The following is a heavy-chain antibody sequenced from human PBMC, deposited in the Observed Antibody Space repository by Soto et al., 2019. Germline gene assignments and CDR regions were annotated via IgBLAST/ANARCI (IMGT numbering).Heavy chain of an antibody. Sequence: RGESLKISCKGSGYSFSMYWIDWVLQMPWKGLEWMGIIYPGDSDIRYSPSFQGQVTISADTSISTAYLQWSSLKASDTAIYYCARRRGSGSDYYYNYGMGVWGQGTTVTSP. CDR1: GYSFSMYW. V-gene: IGHV5-51*01. CDR3: ARRRGSGSDYYYNYGMGV. J-gene: IGHJ6*02. D-gene: IGHD1-26*01. CDR2: IYPGDSDI.